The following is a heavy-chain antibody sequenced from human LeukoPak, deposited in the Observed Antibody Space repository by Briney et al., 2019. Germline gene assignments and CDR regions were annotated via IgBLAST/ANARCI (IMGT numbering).Heavy chain of an antibody. Sequence: LRASVKVSCKASGYTFTSYGISWVRQAPGQGLEWMGWISAYNGNTNYAQKLQGRVTMTTDTSTSTAYMELRSLRSDDTAVYYCARDRDSGSYSGHYYYYGMDVWGQGTTVTVSS. D-gene: IGHD1-26*01. CDR3: ARDRDSGSYSGHYYYYGMDV. V-gene: IGHV1-18*01. J-gene: IGHJ6*02. CDR1: GYTFTSYG. CDR2: ISAYNGNT.